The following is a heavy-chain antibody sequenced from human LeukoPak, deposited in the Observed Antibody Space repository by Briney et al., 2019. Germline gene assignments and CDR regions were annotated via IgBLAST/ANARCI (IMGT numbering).Heavy chain of an antibody. V-gene: IGHV4-30-2*01. D-gene: IGHD2-2*01. CDR2: IYHSGST. Sequence: PSETLSLTCTVSGGSISSGGYYWSWIRQPPGKGLEWIGYIYHSGSTYYNPSLKSRVTISVDRSKNQFSLKLSSVTAADTAVYYCAAGWGYCGSTSCPKGYYYYMDVWGKGTTVTVSS. J-gene: IGHJ6*03. CDR1: GGSISSGGYY. CDR3: AAGWGYCGSTSCPKGYYYYMDV.